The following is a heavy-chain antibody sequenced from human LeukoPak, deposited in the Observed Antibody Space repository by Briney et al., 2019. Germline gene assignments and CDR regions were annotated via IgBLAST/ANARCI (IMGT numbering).Heavy chain of an antibody. Sequence: GGSLRLSCAASGFTSSSYGMHWVRQAPGKGLEWVAVISYDGSNKYYADSVKGRFTISRDNSKNTLYLQMNSLRAEDTAVYYRATADVSTMIVVVEHDAFDIWGQGTMVTVSS. V-gene: IGHV3-30*03. D-gene: IGHD3-22*01. J-gene: IGHJ3*02. CDR1: GFTSSSYG. CDR3: ATADVSTMIVVVEHDAFDI. CDR2: ISYDGSNK.